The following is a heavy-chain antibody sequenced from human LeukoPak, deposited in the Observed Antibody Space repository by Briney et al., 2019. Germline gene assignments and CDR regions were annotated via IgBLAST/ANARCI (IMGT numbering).Heavy chain of an antibody. CDR2: ISAYNGNT. J-gene: IGHJ6*03. CDR1: GGTFSSYA. Sequence: AASVKVSCKASGGTFSSYAISWVRQAPGQGLEWMGWISAYNGNTNYAQKLQGRVTMTTDTSTSTAYMELRSLRSDDTAVYYCARGYRGATIDYYYYMDVWGKGTTVTISS. V-gene: IGHV1-18*01. D-gene: IGHD1-26*01. CDR3: ARGYRGATIDYYYYMDV.